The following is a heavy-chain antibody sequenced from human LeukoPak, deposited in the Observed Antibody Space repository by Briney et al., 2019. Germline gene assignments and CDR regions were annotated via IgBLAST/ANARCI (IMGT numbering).Heavy chain of an antibody. D-gene: IGHD3-22*01. Sequence: PSETLSLTCTVSGGSISSGGYYWSWIRQHPGKGLEWIGYIYYSGSTYYNPSLKSRVTISVDMSKNQFSLKLSSVTAADTAVYYCAVDSSGYLGAFDIWGQGTMVTVSS. V-gene: IGHV4-31*03. CDR2: IYYSGST. CDR1: GGSISSGGYY. J-gene: IGHJ3*02. CDR3: AVDSSGYLGAFDI.